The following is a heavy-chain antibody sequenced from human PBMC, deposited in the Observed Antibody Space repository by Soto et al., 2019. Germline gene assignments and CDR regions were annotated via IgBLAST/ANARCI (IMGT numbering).Heavy chain of an antibody. D-gene: IGHD3-22*01. Sequence: ASVKVSCKASGYTFTSYDINWVRQATGQGREWMGWMNPNSGNTGYAQKFQGRVTMTRNTSISTAYMELSSLRSEDTAVYYCARERRTYYYDSSGSTLYYYYYGMDVWGQGXTVTVYS. CDR2: MNPNSGNT. CDR3: ARERRTYYYDSSGSTLYYYYYGMDV. V-gene: IGHV1-8*01. J-gene: IGHJ6*02. CDR1: GYTFTSYD.